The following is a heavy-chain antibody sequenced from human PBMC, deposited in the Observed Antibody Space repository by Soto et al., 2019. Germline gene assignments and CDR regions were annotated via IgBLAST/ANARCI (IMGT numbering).Heavy chain of an antibody. D-gene: IGHD3-3*01. V-gene: IGHV4-59*01. CDR1: GGCISSYY. CDR2: IYYSGST. Sequence: SETLSLTCTVSGGCISSYYWSWIRQPPGKGLEWIGYIYYSGSTNYSPSLKSRVTISVDTSKNQFSLKLSSVTAADTAVYYCAREIYDYDFWSGYYRGNWFDPWGQGTQVTVSS. J-gene: IGHJ5*02. CDR3: AREIYDYDFWSGYYRGNWFDP.